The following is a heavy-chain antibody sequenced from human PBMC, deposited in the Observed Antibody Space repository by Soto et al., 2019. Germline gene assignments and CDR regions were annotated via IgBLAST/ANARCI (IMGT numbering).Heavy chain of an antibody. CDR2: IYYSGST. V-gene: IGHV4-31*03. CDR3: ARENSGYESDAFDI. Sequence: KPSETLSLTCTVSGGSISSGGYYWSWIRQHPGKGLEWIGYIYYSGSTYYNPSLKSRVTISVDTSKNQFSLKLSSVTAADTAVYYCARENSGYESDAFDIWGQGTMVTVSS. D-gene: IGHD5-12*01. J-gene: IGHJ3*02. CDR1: GGSISSGGYY.